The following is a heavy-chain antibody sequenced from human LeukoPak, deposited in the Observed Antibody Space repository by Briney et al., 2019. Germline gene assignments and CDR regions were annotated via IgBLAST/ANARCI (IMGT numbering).Heavy chain of an antibody. CDR2: IYYSGST. CDR3: AGVHSSGYYVYFDY. CDR1: GGSISSYY. D-gene: IGHD3-22*01. Sequence: PSETLSLTCTVSGGSISSYYWSWLRQPPGKGLEWIGYIYYSGSTNYNPSLKSRVTISVDTSKNQFSLKLSSVTAADTAVYYCAGVHSSGYYVYFDYWGQGTLVTVSS. V-gene: IGHV4-59*01. J-gene: IGHJ4*02.